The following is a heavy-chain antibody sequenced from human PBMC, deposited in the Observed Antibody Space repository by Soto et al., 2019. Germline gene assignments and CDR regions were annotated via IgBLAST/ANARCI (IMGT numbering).Heavy chain of an antibody. V-gene: IGHV3-23*01. CDR1: GFTFSSNA. CDR3: AKGVAARLVDY. J-gene: IGHJ4*02. CDR2: ISGSGGNT. Sequence: EVQLSESGGGLVQSGGYLRLSCAASGFTFSSNAMSWVRQAPGKGLEWVSVISGSGGNTYYADSVKGRFTISRDNSKNTLYLQMNSLRAEDTAVYYCAKGVAARLVDYWGQGILVTVSS. D-gene: IGHD6-6*01.